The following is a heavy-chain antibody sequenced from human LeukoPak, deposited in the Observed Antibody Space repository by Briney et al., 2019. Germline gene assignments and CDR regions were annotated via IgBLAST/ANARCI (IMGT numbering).Heavy chain of an antibody. CDR1: GFTFSSYA. J-gene: IGHJ4*02. CDR2: ISYDGSNK. V-gene: IGHV3-30-3*01. CDR3: GKEPVNYFAY. Sequence: GGSLRLSCAASGFTFSSYAMHWVRQAPGKGLEWVAVISYDGSNKYYADSVKGRFTISRDNSKNTLYLQMNSLRAEDTAVYYCGKEPVNYFAYWGQGPLSPSPQ.